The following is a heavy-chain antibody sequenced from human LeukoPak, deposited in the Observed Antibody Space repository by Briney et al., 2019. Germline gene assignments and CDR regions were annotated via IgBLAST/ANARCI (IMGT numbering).Heavy chain of an antibody. CDR3: ARRKTLFWYFDY. D-gene: IGHD3-3*01. CDR2: IYSSGST. CDR1: GYSISSGYS. J-gene: IGHJ4*02. V-gene: IGHV4-38-2*01. Sequence: ASETLSLTCAVSGYSISSGYSWDWIRESPGKGLEWIGNIYSSGSTYYNPSLKSRVTISVDTSKNQFSLSLNSVTAADTAVYYCARRKTLFWYFDYWGQGTQVTVSS.